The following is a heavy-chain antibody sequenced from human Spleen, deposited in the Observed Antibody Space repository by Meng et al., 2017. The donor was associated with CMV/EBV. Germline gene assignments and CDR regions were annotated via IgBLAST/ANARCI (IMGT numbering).Heavy chain of an antibody. V-gene: IGHV1-69*10. CDR3: VTYQYDSGWTEDS. Sequence: SVKVSCKASGGTFGSNALSWVRQDPGQGLEWMGGIIPILGLSTYAQRFQGRVTFTADKSTGTGYMEVPSLRFDDTAVYYCVTYQYDSGWTEDSWGQGTLVTVSS. CDR1: GGTFGSNA. CDR2: IIPILGLS. J-gene: IGHJ4*02. D-gene: IGHD3-16*01.